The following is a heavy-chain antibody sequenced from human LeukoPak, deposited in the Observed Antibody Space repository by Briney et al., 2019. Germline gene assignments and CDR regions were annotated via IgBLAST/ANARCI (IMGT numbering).Heavy chain of an antibody. D-gene: IGHD6-13*01. J-gene: IGHJ1*01. CDR3: AQTKHSSWYGYFQH. CDR1: GYSISSGYY. V-gene: IGHV4-38-2*02. CDR2: FLSGKT. Sequence: SETLSLTCTVSGYSISSGYYWGWIRQPPGKGLEWIGSFLSGKTYYNPSLKSRVTISVDRSKNQFSLKLSSVTAADTAVYYCAQTKHSSWYGYFQHWGQGTLVTVSS.